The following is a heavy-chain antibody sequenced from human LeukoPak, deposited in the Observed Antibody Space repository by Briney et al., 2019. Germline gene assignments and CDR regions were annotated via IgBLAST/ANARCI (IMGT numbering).Heavy chain of an antibody. Sequence: MSSETLSLTCTVSGGSISSGDYYWSWIRQPPGKGLEWIGYIYYSGSTNYNPSLKSRVTISVDTSKNQFSLKLSSVTAADTAVYYCAREVVAPNWFDPWGQGTLVTVSS. CDR3: AREVVAPNWFDP. CDR1: GGSISSGDYY. D-gene: IGHD2-15*01. J-gene: IGHJ5*02. CDR2: IYYSGST. V-gene: IGHV4-61*08.